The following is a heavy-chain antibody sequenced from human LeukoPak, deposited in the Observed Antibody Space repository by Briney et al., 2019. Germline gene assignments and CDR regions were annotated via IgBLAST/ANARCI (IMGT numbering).Heavy chain of an antibody. Sequence: GGSLRLSCAASGFTFSNAWMSWVRQAPGKGLEWVSYISSSSSTIYYADSVKGRFTISRDNAKNSLYLQMNSLRAEDTAVYYCARDPPRWDYGDYVDYWGQGTLVTVSS. J-gene: IGHJ4*02. D-gene: IGHD4-17*01. CDR3: ARDPPRWDYGDYVDY. CDR2: ISSSSSTI. CDR1: GFTFSNAW. V-gene: IGHV3-48*04.